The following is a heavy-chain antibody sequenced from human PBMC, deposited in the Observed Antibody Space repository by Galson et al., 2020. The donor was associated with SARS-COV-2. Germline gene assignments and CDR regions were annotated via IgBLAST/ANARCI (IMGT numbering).Heavy chain of an antibody. D-gene: IGHD6-19*01. CDR2: IIPILGIA. Sequence: SVKVPCKASGDTFSNFAFSWVRQAPGQGLQWMGGIIPILGIADYSQKFQDRLTISADKSASTAYMELTALRSEDAAMYYCARDIPFSESSDPGYWGQGTLVTVSS. CDR3: ARDIPFSESSDPGY. V-gene: IGHV1-69*10. CDR1: GDTFSNFA. J-gene: IGHJ4*02.